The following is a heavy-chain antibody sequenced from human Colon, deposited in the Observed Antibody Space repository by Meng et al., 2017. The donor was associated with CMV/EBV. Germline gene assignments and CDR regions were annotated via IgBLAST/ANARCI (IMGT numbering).Heavy chain of an antibody. Sequence: GESLKISCAASGFIFRNYAMHWVRQAPGKGLEWVAVISNDGSSQYYADSVKGRFTISRDESRSTLFLQMDSLTADDTAVYYCARGGGLFCKGGACYYPIDRWGQGTLVTVSS. V-gene: IGHV3-30-3*01. CDR3: ARGGGLFCKGGACYYPIDR. D-gene: IGHD2-15*01. CDR2: ISNDGSSQ. CDR1: GFIFRNYA. J-gene: IGHJ5*02.